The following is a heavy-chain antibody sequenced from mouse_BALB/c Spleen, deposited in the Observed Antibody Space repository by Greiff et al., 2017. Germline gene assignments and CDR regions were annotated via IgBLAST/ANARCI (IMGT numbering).Heavy chain of an antibody. CDR2: ISSGGGST. V-gene: IGHV5-12-1*01. CDR3: ARHGGGSSHYFDY. D-gene: IGHD1-1*01. CDR1: GFAFSSYD. J-gene: IGHJ2*01. Sequence: EVHLVESGGGLVKPGGSLKLSCAASGFAFSSYDMSWVRQTPEKRLEWVAYISSGGGSTNYPDTVKGRFTISRDNAKNTLYLQMSSLKSEDTAMYYCARHGGGSSHYFDYWGQGTTLTVSS.